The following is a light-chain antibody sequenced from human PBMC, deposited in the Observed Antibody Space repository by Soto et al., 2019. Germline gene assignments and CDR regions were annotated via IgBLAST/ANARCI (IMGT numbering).Light chain of an antibody. V-gene: IGKV1-5*01. J-gene: IGKJ1*01. CDR2: DAS. CDR1: QSISSW. CDR3: QQYNSYWT. Sequence: DIQMTQSPSTLSASVGDRVTITCRASQSISSWLAWYQQKPGKAPKLLIYDASSLESGVPSRFSGSRSGTEFTLTISSLQPDDFATYYCQQYNSYWTFGQGTKV.